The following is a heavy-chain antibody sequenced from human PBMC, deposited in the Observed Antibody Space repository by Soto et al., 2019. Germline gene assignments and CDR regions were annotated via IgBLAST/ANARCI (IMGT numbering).Heavy chain of an antibody. CDR2: ISHSGST. D-gene: IGHD5-18*01. J-gene: IGHJ6*02. CDR1: GGSFSGYY. V-gene: IGHV4-34*01. Sequence: PSETLSLTCAVYGGSFSGYYWRWVRQPPGKGLEWMGEISHSGSTNYNPASVRRGTISVDTSKNHLSLKLSSVTAADTAVEYCWRGGYSSRLTYYYSYYGMDVWGQGTTVTVSS. CDR3: WRGGYSSRLTYYYSYYGMDV.